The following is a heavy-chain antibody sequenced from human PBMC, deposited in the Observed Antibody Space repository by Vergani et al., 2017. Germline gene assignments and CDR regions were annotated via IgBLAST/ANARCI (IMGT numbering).Heavy chain of an antibody. CDR3: AKDRFDYGGKRDDY. J-gene: IGHJ4*02. CDR1: GFTFSSYG. D-gene: IGHD4-23*01. Sequence: QVQLVESGGGVVQPGGSLRLSCAASGFTFSSYGMHWVRQAPGKGLEWVAFIRYDGSNKYYADSVKGRFTISRDNSKNTLYLQMNSLRAEDTAVYYCAKDRFDYGGKRDDYWGQGTLVTVSS. V-gene: IGHV3-30*02. CDR2: IRYDGSNK.